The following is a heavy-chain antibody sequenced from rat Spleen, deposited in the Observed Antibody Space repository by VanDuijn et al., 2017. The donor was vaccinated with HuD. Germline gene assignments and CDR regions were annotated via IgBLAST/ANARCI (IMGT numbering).Heavy chain of an antibody. D-gene: IGHD4-3*01. Sequence: QVQLKESGPGLVQPSQTLSLTCTVSGFSLTSTDVHWVRQPPGKGLEWMGGRWGDENTAYNSALKSRLSISRDTSKSHVFLKMNSLQTEDTDIYCGTRECGVGWGRGVMVTVSS. CDR1: GFSLTSTD. J-gene: IGHJ2*01. V-gene: IGHV2-1*01. CDR2: RWGDENT. CDR3: TRECGVG.